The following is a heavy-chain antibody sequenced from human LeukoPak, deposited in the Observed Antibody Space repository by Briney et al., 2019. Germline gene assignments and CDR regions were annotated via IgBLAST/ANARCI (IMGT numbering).Heavy chain of an antibody. CDR3: ARGPGAAMVDY. D-gene: IGHD5-18*01. J-gene: IGHJ4*02. V-gene: IGHV4-34*01. CDR1: GGSISSYY. CDR2: INHSGST. Sequence: SETLSLTCTVSGGSISSYYWSWIRQPPGKGLEWIGEINHSGSTNYNPSLKSRVTISVDTSKNQFSLKLSSVTAADTAVYYCARGPGAAMVDYWGQGTLVTVSS.